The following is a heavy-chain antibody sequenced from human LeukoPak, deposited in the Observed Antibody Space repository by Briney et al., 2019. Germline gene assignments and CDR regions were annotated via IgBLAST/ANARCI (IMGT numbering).Heavy chain of an antibody. Sequence: GGSLRLSCAASGFTFSTYSMNWVRQAPGKGLEWVSSISSSSSYIYYADSVKGRFTISRDNAKNSLYLQMNSLRAEDTAVYYCAREGGSYRPFDYWGQGTLVTVSS. CDR3: AREGGSYRPFDY. CDR2: ISSSSSYI. D-gene: IGHD1-26*01. V-gene: IGHV3-21*01. CDR1: GFTFSTYS. J-gene: IGHJ4*02.